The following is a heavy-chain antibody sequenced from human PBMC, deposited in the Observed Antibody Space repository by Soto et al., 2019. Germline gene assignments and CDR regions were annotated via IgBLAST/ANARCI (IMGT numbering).Heavy chain of an antibody. J-gene: IGHJ5*02. CDR1: GGSISSYY. Sequence: SETLSLTCTVSGGSISSYYWSWIRQPAGKGLEWIGRIYTSGSTNYNPSLKSRVTMSVDTSRNQFSLKLSSVTAADTAVYYCARDRRYSYGFSDWFDPWGQGTLVTVSS. V-gene: IGHV4-4*07. CDR2: IYTSGST. CDR3: ARDRRYSYGFSDWFDP. D-gene: IGHD5-18*01.